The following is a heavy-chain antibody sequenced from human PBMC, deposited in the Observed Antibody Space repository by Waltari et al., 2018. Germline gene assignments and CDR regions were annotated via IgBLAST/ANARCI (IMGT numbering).Heavy chain of an antibody. J-gene: IGHJ4*02. CDR3: ARPRYDFWSGYGLDY. V-gene: IGHV1-69*02. Sequence: QVQLVQSGAEVKKPGSSVKVSCKASGGTFSSYAISWVRQAPGQGLEWMGRSIHSVGKAKYAKKFQGRGTMTADKSTSTADMELSSRRAEDTAVYYCARPRYDFWSGYGLDYWGQGTLVTVSS. CDR1: GGTFSSYA. CDR2: SIHSVGKA. D-gene: IGHD3-3*01.